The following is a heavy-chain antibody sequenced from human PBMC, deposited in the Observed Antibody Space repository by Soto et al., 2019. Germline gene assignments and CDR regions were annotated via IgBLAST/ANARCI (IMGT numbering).Heavy chain of an antibody. CDR3: AKERYCSAISCYGGFDI. V-gene: IGHV3-23*01. J-gene: IGHJ3*02. Sequence: LRLSCAASGFTFSSYALSWVRQAPGRGLEWVSIISAGGANTAYADSVKGRFTISRDSSKNTLYLQMNSLRAEDTALYYCAKERYCSAISCYGGFDIWGQGTVVTVSS. D-gene: IGHD2-2*01. CDR2: ISAGGANT. CDR1: GFTFSSYA.